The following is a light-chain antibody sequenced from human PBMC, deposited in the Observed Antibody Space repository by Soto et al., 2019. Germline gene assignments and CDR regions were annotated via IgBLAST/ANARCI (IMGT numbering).Light chain of an antibody. J-gene: IGKJ1*01. Sequence: DIQLTQSPSFLSASVGDRVTITCRASQGISSYLVWYQQKPGKAPNLLIYAASTSQSGVPSRFSGSGSGTEFTLTISSLQPDDFATYYCRHYNSYSEAFGQGTKVDIK. CDR2: AAS. CDR3: RHYNSYSEA. V-gene: IGKV1-9*01. CDR1: QGISSY.